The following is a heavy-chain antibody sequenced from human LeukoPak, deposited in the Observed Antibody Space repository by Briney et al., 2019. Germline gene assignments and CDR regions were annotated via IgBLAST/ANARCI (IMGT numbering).Heavy chain of an antibody. Sequence: ASVKVSCKASGYTFTSYGISWVRQAPGQGLEWMGIINPSGGSTSYAQKFQGRVTMTRDTSTSTVYMELSSLRSEDTAVYYCARDLEYYYDSSGYYSDDYWGQGTLVTVSS. CDR3: ARDLEYYYDSSGYYSDDY. J-gene: IGHJ4*02. CDR2: INPSGGST. D-gene: IGHD3-22*01. V-gene: IGHV1-46*03. CDR1: GYTFTSYG.